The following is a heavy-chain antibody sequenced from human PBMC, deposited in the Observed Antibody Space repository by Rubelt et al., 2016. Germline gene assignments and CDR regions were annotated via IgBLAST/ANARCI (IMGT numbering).Heavy chain of an antibody. CDR3: ARRRQLVRIFDH. Sequence: QVRLQQWGAGLLRPSETLSLTCAVYGESFSDYYWSWIRQGPGKGLEWLGEINHRGITNYNRNLKSRVTISIDTSKNQVSLQVTSVTAADTVVYFCARRRQLVRIFDHWGQGDLVTISS. CDR2: INHRGIT. D-gene: IGHD6-6*01. V-gene: IGHV4-34*02. CDR1: GESFSDYY. J-gene: IGHJ4*02.